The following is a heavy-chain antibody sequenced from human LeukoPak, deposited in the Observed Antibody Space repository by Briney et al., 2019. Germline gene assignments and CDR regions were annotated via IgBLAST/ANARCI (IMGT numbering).Heavy chain of an antibody. CDR1: GFPSDEYG. J-gene: IGHJ6*02. Sequence: GGSQRLSCADSGFPSDEYGVRGGRQAPGKGLEWVSGINWNGGRIGYADSVKGRFTISRDNAKNSLYLQMNSLRAEDTALYYCARDGTRYCSSTSCYSGYYYYGMAVWGRGTSVTVSS. CDR3: ARDGTRYCSSTSCYSGYYYYGMAV. V-gene: IGHV3-20*04. D-gene: IGHD2-2*02. CDR2: INWNGGRI.